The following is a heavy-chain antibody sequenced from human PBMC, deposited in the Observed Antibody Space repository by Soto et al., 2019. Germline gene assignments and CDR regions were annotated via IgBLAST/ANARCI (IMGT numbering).Heavy chain of an antibody. CDR3: ARGGIFPTVIPASSYYYGVDV. D-gene: IGHD4-17*01. CDR1: GFPFSDYA. CDR2: IWFDGSSK. J-gene: IGHJ6*02. V-gene: IGHV3-33*01. Sequence: QVHLVESGGGVVQPGRSLRLSCAASGFPFSDYAMHWVRQAPGKGLEWVAVIWFDGSSKYDAESMKGRFTISRDNSKNTLYLQKNSLRAEDTAVYYCARGGIFPTVIPASSYYYGVDVWGQGTTVTVSS.